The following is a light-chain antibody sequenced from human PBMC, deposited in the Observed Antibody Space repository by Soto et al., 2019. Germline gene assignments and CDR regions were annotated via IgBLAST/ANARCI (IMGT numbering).Light chain of an antibody. CDR2: GAS. CDR1: QSVSSN. CDR3: QQYNNSAT. J-gene: IGKJ4*01. Sequence: EIVMTQSPATLSVSPGERATLSCRASQSVSSNLAWYQQKPGQAPRLLIYGASTRATGIPARFSGSGSGTEFTLTISSLQSEDFAVYYCQQYNNSATFGGGTKVDIK. V-gene: IGKV3-15*01.